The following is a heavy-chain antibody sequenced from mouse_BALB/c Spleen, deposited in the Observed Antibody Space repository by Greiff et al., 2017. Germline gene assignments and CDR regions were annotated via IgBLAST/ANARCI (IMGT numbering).Heavy chain of an antibody. Sequence: VQLQESGPGLVAPSQSLSITCTVSGFSLTSYDISWIRQPPGKGLEWLGVIWTGGGTNYNSAFMSRLSISKDNSKSQVFLKMNSLQTDDTAIYYCVRYYRQGNAMDYWGQGTSVTVSS. CDR1: GFSLTSYD. V-gene: IGHV2-9-2*01. D-gene: IGHD2-14*01. J-gene: IGHJ4*01. CDR2: IWTGGGT. CDR3: VRYYRQGNAMDY.